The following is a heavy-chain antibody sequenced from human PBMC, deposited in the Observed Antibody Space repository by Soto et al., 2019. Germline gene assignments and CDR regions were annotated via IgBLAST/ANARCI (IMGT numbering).Heavy chain of an antibody. J-gene: IGHJ4*02. Sequence: GESLKISCKGSGYSFAGYWITWVRQKPGKGLEWMGRIDPSDSQTYYSPSFRGHVTISVTKSITTVFLQWSSLRASDTAMYYCARQIYDSDTGPNFQYYFDSWGQGNPVNVSS. V-gene: IGHV5-10-1*01. CDR1: GYSFAGYW. CDR2: IDPSDSQT. CDR3: ARQIYDSDTGPNFQYYFDS. D-gene: IGHD3-22*01.